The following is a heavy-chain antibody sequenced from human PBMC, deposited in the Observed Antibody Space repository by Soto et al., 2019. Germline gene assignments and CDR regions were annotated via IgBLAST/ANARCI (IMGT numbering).Heavy chain of an antibody. J-gene: IGHJ5*02. CDR2: IYQSGVT. D-gene: IGHD6-19*01. CDR3: AGTPYTSGLRFDP. V-gene: IGHV4-30-2*01. Sequence: SETLSLTCAVSGDSYSISTYSWSWIRQPPGKALEWVGFIYQSGVTSYNPSLKSRVTISLDRSNNQYSLKLSSVTAADTAVYYCAGTPYTSGLRFDPWGPGTLVTVSS. CDR1: GDSYSISTYS.